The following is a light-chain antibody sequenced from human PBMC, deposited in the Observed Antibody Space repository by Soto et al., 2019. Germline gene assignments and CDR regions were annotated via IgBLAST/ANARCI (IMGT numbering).Light chain of an antibody. CDR2: EVS. CDR1: SSDVGSYNR. Sequence: QSALTQPPSVSGSPGQSVTISCTGTSSDVGSYNRVSWYQQPPDTTPKLMIYEVSNRPSGVPDRFSGSKSGNTASLTISGLQAEDEADYYCNSYTSSSTYVFGTGTKLTVL. CDR3: NSYTSSSTYV. V-gene: IGLV2-18*02. J-gene: IGLJ1*01.